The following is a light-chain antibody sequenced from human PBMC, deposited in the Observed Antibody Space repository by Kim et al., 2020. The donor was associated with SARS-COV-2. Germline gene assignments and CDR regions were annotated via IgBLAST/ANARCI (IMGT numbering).Light chain of an antibody. J-gene: IGLJ1*01. CDR1: SSDIGSNT. CDR2: SNN. Sequence: QRVTISCSGSSSDIGSNTVNWYQHLPGTAPKLLIYSNNRRPSGVPDRFSGSKSENSASLAISGLQYADEADYYCATWDESLNGPYVFGTGTKVTVL. CDR3: ATWDESLNGPYV. V-gene: IGLV1-44*01.